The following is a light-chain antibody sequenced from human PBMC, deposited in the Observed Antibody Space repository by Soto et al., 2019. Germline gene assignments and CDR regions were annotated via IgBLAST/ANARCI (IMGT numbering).Light chain of an antibody. V-gene: IGKV3-20*01. CDR1: QSVSSDS. CDR2: DAS. Sequence: EIVLTQSPGTLSLSPGERAILSCRASQSVSSDSLAWYRQKPGQAPRLLVYDASSRATGIPDRFSGRGSGTDFTLTISRLEPEDFAVYYCQQYGSAPRTFGQGTKVEIK. CDR3: QQYGSAPRT. J-gene: IGKJ1*01.